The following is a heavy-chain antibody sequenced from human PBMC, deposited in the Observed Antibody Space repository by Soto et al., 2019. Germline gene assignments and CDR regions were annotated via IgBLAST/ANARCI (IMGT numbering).Heavy chain of an antibody. Sequence: SETLSLTCAVYGGSFSGYYWSWIRQPPGKGLEWIGEINHSGSTNYNPSLKSRVTISVDTSKNQFSLMLSSVTAADTAVYYCARAARFLEWLLSAGYYYYGMDVWGQGTTVTVSS. J-gene: IGHJ6*02. CDR2: INHSGST. CDR1: GGSFSGYY. V-gene: IGHV4-34*01. D-gene: IGHD3-3*01. CDR3: ARAARFLEWLLSAGYYYYGMDV.